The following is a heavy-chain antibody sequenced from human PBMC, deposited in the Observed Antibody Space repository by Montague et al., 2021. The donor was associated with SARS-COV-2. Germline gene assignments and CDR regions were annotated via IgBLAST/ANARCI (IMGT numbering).Heavy chain of an antibody. CDR1: GGSFSGYD. J-gene: IGHJ5*01. CDR2: INQSGSA. CDR3: ARSLMTINMMVVIMKGASTWLES. D-gene: IGHD3-22*01. V-gene: IGHV4-34*01. Sequence: SETLSLTCAVYGGSFSGYDWTWIRQSPGKGLEWIGEINQSGSAKYKPSLKSRVTISVDTSKNQFSLKLSSVTAADTAVYYCARSLMTINMMVVIMKGASTWLESWGQGTLVTVSP.